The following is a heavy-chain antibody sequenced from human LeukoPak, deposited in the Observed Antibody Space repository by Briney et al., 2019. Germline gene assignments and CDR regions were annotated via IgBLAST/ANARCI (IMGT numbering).Heavy chain of an antibody. CDR1: GGSISSGSYY. Sequence: SETLSLTCTVSGGSISSGSYYWSWIQQPAGKGLEWIGRIYTSGSTNYNPSLKSRVTISVDTSKNQFSLKLSSVTAADTAVYYCARDLRGYEYFQHWGQGTLVTVSS. D-gene: IGHD5-12*01. CDR2: IYTSGST. V-gene: IGHV4-61*02. J-gene: IGHJ1*01. CDR3: ARDLRGYEYFQH.